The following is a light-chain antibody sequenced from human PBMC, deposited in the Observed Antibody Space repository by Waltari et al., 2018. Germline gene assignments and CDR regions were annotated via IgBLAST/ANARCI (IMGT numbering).Light chain of an antibody. Sequence: QSVLTQPPSVSAAPGQKVTISCSGGSSNIGNNFLSWYQQRPGTAPKLLIYDDNKLPSGIPDRFSGSKSGTSATLGITGLQTGDEADYYCGTWDTSLSAGVFGGGTKLTVL. V-gene: IGLV1-51*01. CDR2: DDN. CDR3: GTWDTSLSAGV. J-gene: IGLJ3*02. CDR1: SSNIGNNF.